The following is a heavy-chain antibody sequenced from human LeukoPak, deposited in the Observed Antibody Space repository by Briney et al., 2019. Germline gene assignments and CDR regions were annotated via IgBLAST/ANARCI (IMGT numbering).Heavy chain of an antibody. D-gene: IGHD6-13*01. CDR3: ARLRYSSSWYDFKDYYYYMDV. CDR1: GYSLTSYW. V-gene: IGHV5-51*01. Sequence: GESLKISCKGSGYSLTSYWIGWVRQMPGKGLEWMGIIYPGDSDTRYSPSFQGQVTISADKSISTAYLQWSSLKASDTAMYYCARLRYSSSWYDFKDYYYYMDVWGKGTTVTVSS. CDR2: IYPGDSDT. J-gene: IGHJ6*03.